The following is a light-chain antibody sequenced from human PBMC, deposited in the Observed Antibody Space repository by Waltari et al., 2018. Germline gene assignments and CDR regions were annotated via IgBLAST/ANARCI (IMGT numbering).Light chain of an antibody. Sequence: DIVLTQSPATLSLSPGERATLSCRASQSVSSYLAWYQQKPGQAPRLLIYDASNRATGIPARFSGSGSGTDFTLTISSLEPEDFAVYYCQQRSNWPCTFGQGTKVEIK. CDR3: QQRSNWPCT. V-gene: IGKV3-11*01. J-gene: IGKJ1*01. CDR1: QSVSSY. CDR2: DAS.